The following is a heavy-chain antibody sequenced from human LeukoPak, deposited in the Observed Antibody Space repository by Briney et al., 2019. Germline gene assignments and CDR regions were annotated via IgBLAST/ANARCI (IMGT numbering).Heavy chain of an antibody. V-gene: IGHV1-2*02. J-gene: IGHJ5*02. CDR2: INPNSGGT. CDR1: GYTFTGYY. CDR3: ARGHREYCSSTSCYRTGSWFDP. D-gene: IGHD2-2*02. Sequence: ASVKVSCKASGYTFTGYYMHWVRQAPGQGLEWMGWINPNSGGTNYAQKFQGRVTMTRDTSISTAYMELSSLRSEDTAVYYCARGHREYCSSTSCYRTGSWFDPWGQGTLVTVSS.